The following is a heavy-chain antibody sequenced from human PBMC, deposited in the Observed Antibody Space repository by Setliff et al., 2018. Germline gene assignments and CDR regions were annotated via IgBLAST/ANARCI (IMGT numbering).Heavy chain of an antibody. D-gene: IGHD5-18*01. J-gene: IGHJ6*04. V-gene: IGHV4-39*07. CDR1: GGSISSSSYY. Sequence: SETLSLTCTVSGGSISSSSYYWGWIRQPPGKGLEWIGSIYYSGSTYYNPSLKSRVTISVDTSKNQFSLKLSSVTAADTAVYYCAREHGYSYGQTYYYYGMDVWGKGTTVTVSS. CDR2: IYYSGST. CDR3: AREHGYSYGQTYYYYGMDV.